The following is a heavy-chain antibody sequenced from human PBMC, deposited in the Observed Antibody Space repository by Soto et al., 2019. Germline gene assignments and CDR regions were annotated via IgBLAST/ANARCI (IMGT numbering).Heavy chain of an antibody. CDR3: VHRGQQPALRH. J-gene: IGHJ4*02. V-gene: IGHV2-5*02. CDR2: IYWDNDK. Sequence: SGPTLVNPTQTLTLTCTFSGFSLSASAMGVGWIRQPPGKALEWLALIYWDNDKRYSPSLRNRLTITKGTSKNQVVLTMTNMDPVDTAPYYCVHRGQQPALRHWGQGTLVTVSS. CDR1: GFSLSASAMG. D-gene: IGHD6-13*01.